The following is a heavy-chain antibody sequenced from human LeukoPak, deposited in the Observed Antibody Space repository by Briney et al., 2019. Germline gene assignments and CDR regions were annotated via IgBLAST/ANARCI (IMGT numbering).Heavy chain of an antibody. Sequence: GGSLRLSCAASGFTFSDNWMYWVRQAPGRGLVWVSCINSAGDSTRSADSVKGRFTISRDNAKNTLYPQMNSLRAEDTAVYYCARYNRSGLGYDHWGQGTLVTVSS. V-gene: IGHV3-74*01. CDR2: INSAGDST. J-gene: IGHJ4*02. CDR3: ARYNRSGLGYDH. D-gene: IGHD3-22*01. CDR1: GFTFSDNW.